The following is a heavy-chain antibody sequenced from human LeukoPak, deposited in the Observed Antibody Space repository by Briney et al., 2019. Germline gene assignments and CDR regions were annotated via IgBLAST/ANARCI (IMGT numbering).Heavy chain of an antibody. J-gene: IGHJ5*02. CDR3: ASSRTAASSNWFDP. CDR2: IHTNGNT. D-gene: IGHD6-13*01. Sequence: GGSLRLSCAASGLIVSSNYMTWVRQAPGKGLEWVSIIHTNGNTYYADSVKGRFTISRDNSKNTLYLQMNSLRTEDTAVYYCASSRTAASSNWFDPWGQGTLVTVSS. V-gene: IGHV3-53*01. CDR1: GLIVSSNY.